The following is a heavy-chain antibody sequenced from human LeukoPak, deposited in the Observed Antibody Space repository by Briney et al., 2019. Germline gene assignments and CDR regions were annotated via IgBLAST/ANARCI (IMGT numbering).Heavy chain of an antibody. J-gene: IGHJ4*02. V-gene: IGHV3-66*02. CDR1: GFTVSSNY. D-gene: IGHD1-26*01. CDR2: IYSGGST. Sequence: PGGSLRLSCAASGFTVSSNYMSWVRQAPGKVLEWVSVIYSGGSTYYADSVKGRFTISRDNSKNTLYLQMNSLRAEDTAVYYCARSVGATSQCDYWGQGTLVTVSS. CDR3: ARSVGATSQCDY.